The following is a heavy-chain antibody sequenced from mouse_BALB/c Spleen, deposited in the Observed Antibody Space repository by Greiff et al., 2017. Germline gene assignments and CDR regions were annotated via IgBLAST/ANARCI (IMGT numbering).Heavy chain of an antibody. V-gene: IGHV5-4*02. CDR1: GFTFSDYY. Sequence: EVQGVESGGGLVKPGGSLKLSCAASGFTFSDYYMYWVRQTPEKRLEWVATISDGGSYTYYPDSVKGRFTISRDNAKNNLYLQMSSLKSEDTAMYYCAREDYGNYDAMDYWGQGTSVTVSS. CDR3: AREDYGNYDAMDY. CDR2: ISDGGSYT. D-gene: IGHD2-1*01. J-gene: IGHJ4*01.